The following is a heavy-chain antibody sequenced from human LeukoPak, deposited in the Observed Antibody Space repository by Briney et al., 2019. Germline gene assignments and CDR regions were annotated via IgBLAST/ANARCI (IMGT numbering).Heavy chain of an antibody. CDR3: ARALGYDPPAY. J-gene: IGHJ4*02. CDR1: GGTFSSYT. CDR2: IIPILGIA. Sequence: SVKVSCKASGGTFSSYTISWVRQAPGQGLEWMGRIIPILGIANYAQKFQGRVTITADKSTSTAYMGLSSLRSEDTAVYYCARALGYDPPAYWGQGTLVTVSS. V-gene: IGHV1-69*02. D-gene: IGHD5-12*01.